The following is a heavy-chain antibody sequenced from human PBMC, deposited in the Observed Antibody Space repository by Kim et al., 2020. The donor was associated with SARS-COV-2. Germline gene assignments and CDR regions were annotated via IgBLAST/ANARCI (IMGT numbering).Heavy chain of an antibody. D-gene: IGHD4-17*01. CDR1: GFTFSSYA. V-gene: IGHV3-30*04. CDR2: ISYDGSNK. CDR3: ARDRTTGGDAFDI. J-gene: IGHJ3*02. Sequence: GGSLRLSCAASGFTFSSYAMHWVRQAPGKGLEWVAVISYDGSNKYYADSVKGRFTISRDNSKNTLYLQMNSLRAEDTAVYYCARDRTTGGDAFDIWGQGT.